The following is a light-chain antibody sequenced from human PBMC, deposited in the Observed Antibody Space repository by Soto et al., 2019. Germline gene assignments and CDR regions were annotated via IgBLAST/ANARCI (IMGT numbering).Light chain of an antibody. CDR2: DAS. V-gene: IGKV3-11*01. J-gene: IGKJ4*02. CDR1: QNLNSY. CDR3: QQRRDWPRT. Sequence: EIVLTQSPATLSLSPGERATLSCRASQNLNSYLVWYQQKPGQAPRLLIYDASSRANGVPARFSGSGSETAFTLTISSLQPEDCAVYYCQQRRDWPRTVGGGTKVE.